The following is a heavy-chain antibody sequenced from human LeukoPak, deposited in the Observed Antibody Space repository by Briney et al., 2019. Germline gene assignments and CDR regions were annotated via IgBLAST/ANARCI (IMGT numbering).Heavy chain of an antibody. V-gene: IGHV4-38-2*01. CDR1: GYSISSGYY. Sequence: SETLSLTCAVSGYSISSGYYWGWIRQPPGKGLEWIGSIYHSGSTYYNPSLKSRVTISVDTSKNQFSLKLSSVTAADTAVYYCARYSYCGGDCYSYYYYYYMDVWGKGTTVTVSS. CDR2: IYHSGST. J-gene: IGHJ6*03. CDR3: ARYSYCGGDCYSYYYYYYMDV. D-gene: IGHD2-21*02.